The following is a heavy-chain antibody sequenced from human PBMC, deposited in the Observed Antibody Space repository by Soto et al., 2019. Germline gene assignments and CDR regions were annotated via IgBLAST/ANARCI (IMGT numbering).Heavy chain of an antibody. Sequence: GGSLRLSCAASGFTFSTYAMSWVRQGPGKGLEWVSVISGSDDRTFYADSVKGRFTISRDNPKNTLYLQMNSLRAEDTAIYYCASTLLLWFGELPKDYYYYCMDVWGQVTTVTVSS. CDR2: ISGSDDRT. V-gene: IGHV3-23*01. J-gene: IGHJ6*02. D-gene: IGHD3-10*01. CDR1: GFTFSTYA. CDR3: ASTLLLWFGELPKDYYYYCMDV.